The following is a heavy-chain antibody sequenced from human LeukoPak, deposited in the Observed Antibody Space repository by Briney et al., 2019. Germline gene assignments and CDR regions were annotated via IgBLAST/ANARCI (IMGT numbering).Heavy chain of an antibody. D-gene: IGHD5-12*01. CDR2: MKPDGSEK. J-gene: IGHJ4*02. V-gene: IGHV3-7*01. Sequence: GGSLRLSCAASGFTFSRHWMNWVRQAPGKGLEWVANMKPDGSEKYYVDSVKGRFTISRDNAKNSLYLQMNSLRAEDTAVYYCAGAGLYSGSGLDYWGQGTLVTVSS. CDR3: AGAGLYSGSGLDY. CDR1: GFTFSRHW.